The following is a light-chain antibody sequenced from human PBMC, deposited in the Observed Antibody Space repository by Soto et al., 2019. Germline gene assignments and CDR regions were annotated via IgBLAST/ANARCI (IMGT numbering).Light chain of an antibody. CDR3: QQSYSILRT. J-gene: IGKJ3*01. Sequence: DIQVTQTPSSLSASVGDRVTITCRASQSISSYLNWYQQKPGKAPKLLIYAASSLQSGVPSRFSGSGSGTDFTLTITSLQPEDFATYYCQQSYSILRTFGPGTKVDTK. CDR1: QSISSY. CDR2: AAS. V-gene: IGKV1-39*01.